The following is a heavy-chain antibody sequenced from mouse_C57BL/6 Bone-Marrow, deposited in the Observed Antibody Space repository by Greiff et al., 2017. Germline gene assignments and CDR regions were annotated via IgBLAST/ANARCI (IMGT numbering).Heavy chain of an antibody. CDR3: AGDKFITTVVEYFDV. CDR1: GFPITSGYY. Sequence: VQLQESGPGLVKPSQSLFLTCSITGFPITSGYYWIWIRQSPGKPLEWMGYITHSGETFYNPSLQSPISITRETSKTQFFLQLNSVTTEDTAMYYCAGDKFITTVVEYFDVWGTGTTVTVSS. J-gene: IGHJ1*03. V-gene: IGHV12-3*01. D-gene: IGHD1-1*01. CDR2: ITHSGET.